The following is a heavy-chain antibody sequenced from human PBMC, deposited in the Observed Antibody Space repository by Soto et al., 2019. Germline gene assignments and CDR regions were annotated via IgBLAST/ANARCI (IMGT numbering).Heavy chain of an antibody. V-gene: IGHV6-1*01. D-gene: IGHD1-26*01. CDR1: GDSVSSNSAA. CDR2: TYYRSKWYN. CDR3: ARGQVGATTLIVYYYYMDV. J-gene: IGHJ6*03. Sequence: SQTLSLTCAISGDSVSSNSAAWNWIRQSPSRGLEWLGRTYYRSKWYNDYAVSVKSRITINPATSKNQFSLQLNSVTPEDTAVYYCARGQVGATTLIVYYYYMDVWGKGTTVTVSS.